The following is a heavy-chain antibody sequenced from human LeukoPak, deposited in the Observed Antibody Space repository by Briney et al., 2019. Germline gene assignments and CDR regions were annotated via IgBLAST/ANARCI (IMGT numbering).Heavy chain of an antibody. CDR3: AKDPIFSGSYGVFDS. CDR1: GFTFSSCA. CDR2: IIDSGNSV. Sequence: PGGSLRLSCAASGFTFSSCAMSWVRQAPGKGLEWVSTIIDSGNSVYYADSVEGRFTISRDNSKNTLYLQMNSLRAGDTAVYYCAKDPIFSGSYGVFDSWGQGTLVTVS. J-gene: IGHJ4*02. D-gene: IGHD1-26*01. V-gene: IGHV3-23*01.